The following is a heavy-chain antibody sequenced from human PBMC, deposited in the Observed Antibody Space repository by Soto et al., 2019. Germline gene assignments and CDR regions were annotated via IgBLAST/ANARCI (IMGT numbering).Heavy chain of an antibody. CDR2: IIPILGIA. D-gene: IGHD2-2*01. J-gene: IGHJ2*01. V-gene: IGHV1-69*08. Sequence: QVQLVQSGAEVKKPGSSVKVSCKASGGTFSSYTISWVRQAPGQGLEWMGRIIPILGIANYAQKFQGRVTITADKCTRTAYMELSSLRSEDTAVYYCPREKVVPAAYSYFDLWGRGTLVTVSS. CDR3: PREKVVPAAYSYFDL. CDR1: GGTFSSYT.